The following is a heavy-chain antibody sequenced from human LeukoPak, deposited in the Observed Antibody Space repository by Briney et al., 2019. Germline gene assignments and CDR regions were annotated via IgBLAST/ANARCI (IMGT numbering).Heavy chain of an antibody. D-gene: IGHD3-3*01. Sequence: GRSLRLSCAASGFTFSSNGMHWVRQAPGKGLEWVALIWYDGSKKYYADSVKGRFAISRDNSKNTLYLQMNSLRAEDTAVYYCARVALRFLEWDAFDIWGQGTMVTVSS. CDR3: ARVALRFLEWDAFDI. CDR1: GFTFSSNG. J-gene: IGHJ3*02. CDR2: IWYDGSKK. V-gene: IGHV3-33*01.